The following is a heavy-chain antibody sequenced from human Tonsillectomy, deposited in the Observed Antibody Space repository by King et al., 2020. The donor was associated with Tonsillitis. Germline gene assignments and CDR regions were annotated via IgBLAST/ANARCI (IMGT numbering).Heavy chain of an antibody. J-gene: IGHJ6*03. CDR2: IKSDGSST. CDR3: ARAGVTYYYYYMDV. Sequence: EVQLVESGGGLVQPGGSLRLSCAASGFTFSNYWMHWVRQAPGKGLVWVSRIKSDGSSTSYADSVKGRLTISRDNAKNTLYLQMNSRRAEDTAVYYCARAGVTYYYYYMDVWGKGTTVTVSS. CDR1: GFTFSNYW. V-gene: IGHV3-74*01. D-gene: IGHD2-21*02.